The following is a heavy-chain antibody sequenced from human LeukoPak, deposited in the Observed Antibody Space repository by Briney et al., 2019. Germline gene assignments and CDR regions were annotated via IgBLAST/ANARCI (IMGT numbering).Heavy chain of an antibody. J-gene: IGHJ2*01. Sequence: SQTLSLTCTVSGGSISSGGYYWSWIRQHPGKGLEWIGYIYYSGSTYYNPSLKSRVTISVDTSKNQFSLKLSSVTAADTAVYYCARSHYGDYLYWYFDLWGRGTLVTVPS. CDR1: GGSISSGGYY. CDR3: ARSHYGDYLYWYFDL. CDR2: IYYSGST. D-gene: IGHD4-17*01. V-gene: IGHV4-31*03.